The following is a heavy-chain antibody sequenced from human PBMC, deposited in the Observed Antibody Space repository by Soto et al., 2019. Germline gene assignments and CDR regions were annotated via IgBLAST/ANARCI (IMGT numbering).Heavy chain of an antibody. CDR2: VNADNGDS. V-gene: IGHV1-3*01. Sequence: QVQLVQSGAEVKKPGASVKISCKATGYTFSSHVMHWVRQAPGQGLDWMGWVNADNGDSRYSQKFQGSVTFSRDTSATTAFLEFSSLKSEDTAVYYCARGGGPRFLDWLLKGYYGMDVWGLGTTVTVS. CDR1: GYTFSSHV. CDR3: ARGGGPRFLDWLLKGYYGMDV. D-gene: IGHD3-3*01. J-gene: IGHJ6*02.